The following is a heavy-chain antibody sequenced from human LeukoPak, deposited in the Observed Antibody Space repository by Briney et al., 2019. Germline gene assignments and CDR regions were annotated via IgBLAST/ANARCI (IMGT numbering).Heavy chain of an antibody. Sequence: SETLSLTCTVSGGSITSYYWAWLRQPPEKGLEWIGYVYYSGYSNYNPSLKSRVSMSVDTSMNQFSLKLASVTAADTAVYCCARHAPAAGRYYYYMDVWGKGTTVTVSS. V-gene: IGHV4-59*08. CDR3: ARHAPAAGRYYYYMDV. CDR1: GGSITSYY. CDR2: VYYSGYS. J-gene: IGHJ6*03. D-gene: IGHD6-13*01.